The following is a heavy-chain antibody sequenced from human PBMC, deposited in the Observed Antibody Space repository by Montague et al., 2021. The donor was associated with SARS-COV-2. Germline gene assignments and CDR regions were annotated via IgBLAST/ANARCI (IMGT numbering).Heavy chain of an antibody. CDR2: ISYDGSNK. CDR1: GFTFSSYA. V-gene: IGHV3-30*04. Sequence: SLRLSCAASGFTFSSYAMHWVRQAPGKGLEWVAVISYDGSNKYYADSVKGRFTISRDNSKNTLYLQMNSPRAEDTAVYYCASSRGYSSSSPLDYWGQGTLVTVSS. CDR3: ASSRGYSSSSPLDY. D-gene: IGHD6-6*01. J-gene: IGHJ4*02.